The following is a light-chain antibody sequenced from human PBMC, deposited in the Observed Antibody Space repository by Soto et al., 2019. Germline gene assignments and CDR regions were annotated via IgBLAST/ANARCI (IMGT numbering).Light chain of an antibody. Sequence: EIVLTQFPGTLSLSPGERATLSCRASQSVSSRSLAWYQQKPGQAPRLLIYGASSRATGIPDRFSGSGSGTDFTLTISRLEPEDFAMYFCQQYGSSPLTFGQGTRLDIK. CDR3: QQYGSSPLT. V-gene: IGKV3-20*01. CDR2: GAS. J-gene: IGKJ5*01. CDR1: QSVSSRS.